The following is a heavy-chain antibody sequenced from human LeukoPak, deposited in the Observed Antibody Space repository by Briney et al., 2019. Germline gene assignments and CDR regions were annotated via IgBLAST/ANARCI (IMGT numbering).Heavy chain of an antibody. CDR1: RFTFSRHS. D-gene: IGHD5-12*01. CDR3: ARDPYSGYDLQAFDY. J-gene: IGHJ4*02. CDR2: ISSSSSTM. V-gene: IGHV3-48*01. Sequence: PGGSLRLSCAASRFTFSRHSMNWVRQAPGKGLEWVSYISSSSSTMYYADSVKGRFTISRDSAKNSLYLQMNSLRVEDTAVYYCARDPYSGYDLQAFDYWGQGTLVTASS.